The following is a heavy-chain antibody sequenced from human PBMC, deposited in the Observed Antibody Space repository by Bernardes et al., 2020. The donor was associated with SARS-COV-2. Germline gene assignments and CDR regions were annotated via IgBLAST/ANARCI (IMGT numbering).Heavy chain of an antibody. D-gene: IGHD3-10*01. CDR3: AHFDHYDSRSYDY. Sequence: SGPTLVKPTQTLTLTCTLSGFSLNTSGVGVGWIRQPPGKALERLAIIYWDYDKRYSPSLNSRLTFTRDTSKKQVVLTMTNMDPVDTGTYYCAHFDHYDSRSYDYWGQGTLVNVSS. CDR1: GFSLNTSGVG. CDR2: IYWDYDK. V-gene: IGHV2-5*02. J-gene: IGHJ4*02.